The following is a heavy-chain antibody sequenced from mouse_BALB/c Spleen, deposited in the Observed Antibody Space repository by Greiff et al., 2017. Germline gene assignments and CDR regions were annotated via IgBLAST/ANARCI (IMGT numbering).Heavy chain of an antibody. CDR2: INPSNGGT. Sequence: QVQLKESGAELVKPGASVKLSCKASGYTFTSYYMYWVKQRPGQGLEWIGEINPSNGGTNFNEKFKSKATLTVDKSSSTAYMQLSSLTSEDSAVYYCTRWGYGNLWYFDVWGAGTTVTVSS. CDR3: TRWGYGNLWYFDV. J-gene: IGHJ1*01. D-gene: IGHD2-1*01. V-gene: IGHV1S81*02. CDR1: GYTFTSYY.